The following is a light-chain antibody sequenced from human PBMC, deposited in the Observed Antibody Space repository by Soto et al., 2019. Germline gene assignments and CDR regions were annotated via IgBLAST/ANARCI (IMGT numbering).Light chain of an antibody. J-gene: IGKJ3*01. CDR1: QGISSY. CDR2: TTS. V-gene: IGKV1-9*01. Sequence: DIQLTQSPSFLSASVGDRVTITCRASQGISSYLAWYQQKPGKAPKLLIYTTSTLQSGVTSRFSCSRSSTEFTLTISTLQPEYLATHYCQQLNSYSFTFGPWTKVSI. CDR3: QQLNSYSFT.